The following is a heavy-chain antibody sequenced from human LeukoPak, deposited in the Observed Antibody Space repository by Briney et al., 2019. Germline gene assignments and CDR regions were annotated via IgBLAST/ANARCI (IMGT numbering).Heavy chain of an antibody. D-gene: IGHD3-10*01. Sequence: PGGSLRLSCTASRFTFSTFGMHWVRQAPGKGLEWVAVISSDGRNKYYADSVRGRFTISRDYSKDTLYLQMSNLRLEDTAVYYCRAATKDFDYYYDYWGQGTLVTVSS. CDR1: RFTFSTFG. J-gene: IGHJ4*02. V-gene: IGHV3-30*03. CDR2: ISSDGRNK. CDR3: RAATKDFDYYYDY.